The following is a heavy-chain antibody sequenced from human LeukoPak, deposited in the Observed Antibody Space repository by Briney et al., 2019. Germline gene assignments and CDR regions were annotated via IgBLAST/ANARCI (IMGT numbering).Heavy chain of an antibody. CDR2: IRYDGSNK. V-gene: IGHV3-30*02. D-gene: IGHD3-22*01. CDR3: AKDDYDSSVSHY. J-gene: IGHJ4*02. CDR1: GFTFSSYG. Sequence: GGSLRLSCAASGFTFSSYGMHWVRQAPGKGLDWVAFIRYDGSNKYYADSVKGRFTISRDNSKNTLYLQMNSLRAEDTAVYYCAKDDYDSSVSHYWGQGTLVTVSS.